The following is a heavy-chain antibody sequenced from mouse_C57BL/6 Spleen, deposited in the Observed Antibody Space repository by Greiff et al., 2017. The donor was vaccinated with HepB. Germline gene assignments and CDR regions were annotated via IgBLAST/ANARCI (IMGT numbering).Heavy chain of an antibody. CDR1: GFTFSSYG. D-gene: IGHD1-1*01. V-gene: IGHV5-6*02. Sequence: EVKLVESGGDLVKPGGSLKLSCAASGFTFSSYGMSWVRQTPDKRLEWVATISSGGSYTYYPDSVKRRFTISRDNAKNTLYLQMSSLKSEDTAMYYCARRVITTVVAPYAMDYWGQGTSVTVSS. CDR2: ISSGGSYT. CDR3: ARRVITTVVAPYAMDY. J-gene: IGHJ4*01.